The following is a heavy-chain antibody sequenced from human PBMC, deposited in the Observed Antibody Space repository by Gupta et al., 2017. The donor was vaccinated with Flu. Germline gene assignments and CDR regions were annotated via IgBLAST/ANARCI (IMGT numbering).Heavy chain of an antibody. CDR2: TSDSGNT. J-gene: IGHJ2*01. V-gene: IGHV4-59*01. Sequence: SNGSINTYYWSWIRQPPGKGLEWIGYTSDSGNTKYNPSLRGRVTISVDTSKNEFSLRLNSVTTADTAVYYCARDRVWYFDHWGRGALVTVSS. CDR1: NGSINTYY. CDR3: ARDRVWYFDH. D-gene: IGHD3-10*01.